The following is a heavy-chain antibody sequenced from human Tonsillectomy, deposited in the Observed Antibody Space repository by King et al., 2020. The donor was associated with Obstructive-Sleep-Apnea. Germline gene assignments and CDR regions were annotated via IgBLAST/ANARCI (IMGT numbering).Heavy chain of an antibody. V-gene: IGHV4-34*01. Sequence: VQLQQWGAGLLKPSETLSLTCAVFGGSFSDYYWSWIRQPPGKGLEWIGEINHSGSTNYNPSLKSRVAISVDTSKNQFSLKLNSVTAADTAGYYCARGSGAAAVNWFDPWGQGTLVTVSS. J-gene: IGHJ5*02. D-gene: IGHD6-13*01. CDR2: INHSGST. CDR1: GGSFSDYY. CDR3: ARGSGAAAVNWFDP.